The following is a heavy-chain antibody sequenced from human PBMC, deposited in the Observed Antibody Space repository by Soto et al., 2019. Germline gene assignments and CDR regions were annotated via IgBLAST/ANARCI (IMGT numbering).Heavy chain of an antibody. V-gene: IGHV1-8*01. CDR2: MNPNSGNT. Sequence: QVQLVQSGAEVKKPGASVKVSCKASGYTFTSYDINWVRQATGQGLEWMGWMNPNSGNTGYAQKFQGRVTMTRNTSISTAYMELSSLRSEDTAVYYCARAAANGYSSGWPYYYYGMDVWGQGTTVTVSS. CDR1: GYTFTSYD. J-gene: IGHJ6*02. CDR3: ARAAANGYSSGWPYYYYGMDV. D-gene: IGHD6-19*01.